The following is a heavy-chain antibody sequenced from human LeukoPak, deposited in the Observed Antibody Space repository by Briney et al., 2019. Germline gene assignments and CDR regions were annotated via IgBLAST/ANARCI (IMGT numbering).Heavy chain of an antibody. J-gene: IGHJ4*02. CDR3: ARLWFGVAAADY. V-gene: IGHV4-39*01. CDR2: IYYSGST. D-gene: IGHD6-13*01. CDR1: GGSISSSSYY. Sequence: SEALSLTCTVSGGSISSSSYYWGWIRQPPGKGLEWIGSIYYSGSTYYNPSLKSRVTISVDTSKNQFSLKLSSVTAADTAVYYCARLWFGVAAADYWGQGTLVTVSS.